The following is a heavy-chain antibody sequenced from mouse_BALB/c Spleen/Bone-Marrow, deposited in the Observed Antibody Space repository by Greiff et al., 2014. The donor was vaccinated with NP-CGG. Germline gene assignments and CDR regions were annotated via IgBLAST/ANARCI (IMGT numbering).Heavy chain of an antibody. CDR3: ASYRYGWYFDV. D-gene: IGHD2-14*01. V-gene: IGHV14-3*02. J-gene: IGHJ1*01. CDR1: GFNIKDIY. CDR2: IDPANGNT. Sequence: VQLKESGAELVKPGASVRVSCTASGFNIKDIYIHWGKRRAEQGLEGIGRIDPANGNTKYDPKFQGKATITADTSSNTAYLQLSSLTSEDTAVYYCASYRYGWYFDVWGAGTTVTVSS.